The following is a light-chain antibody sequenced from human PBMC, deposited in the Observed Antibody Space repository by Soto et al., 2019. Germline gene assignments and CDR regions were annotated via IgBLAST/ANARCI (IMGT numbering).Light chain of an antibody. CDR3: QSYGSNTVV. CDR2: EDS. Sequence: NFMLTQPHSVSESPGKTVIISCTRSSGGIASNSVQWYQQRPGRAPTTVIYEDSQRPSGVPYRFSGSTDGSSNSASLTISGLQAEDEAEYYCQSYGSNTVVFGGGTKLTV. V-gene: IGLV6-57*04. CDR1: SGGIASNS. J-gene: IGLJ2*01.